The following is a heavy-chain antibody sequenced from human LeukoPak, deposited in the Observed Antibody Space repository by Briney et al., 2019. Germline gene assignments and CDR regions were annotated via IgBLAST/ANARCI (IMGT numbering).Heavy chain of an antibody. CDR1: GGSISSYY. Sequence: SETLSLTCTVSGGSISSYYWSWIRQPPGKGLEWIGHIYYSGSTNYNPSLKSRVTISVDTSKNQFSLKLNSVTAADTAVYYCARGERLGLDYWGQGTLVTVSS. D-gene: IGHD1-1*01. CDR3: ARGERLGLDY. V-gene: IGHV4-59*01. J-gene: IGHJ4*02. CDR2: IYYSGST.